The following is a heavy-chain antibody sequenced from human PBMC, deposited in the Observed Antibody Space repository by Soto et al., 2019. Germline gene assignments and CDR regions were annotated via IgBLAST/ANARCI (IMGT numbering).Heavy chain of an antibody. D-gene: IGHD1-26*01. CDR3: AREDSGSYYADY. CDR1: GGTFSSYA. CDR2: IIPIFGTA. J-gene: IGHJ4*02. V-gene: IGHV1-69*06. Sequence: SVKVSCKASGGTFSSYAISWVRQAPGQGLEWMGGIIPIFGTANYAQKFQGRVTITADKSTSTAYMELSSLRSEDTAVYYCAREDSGSYYADYWGQGTLVTVSS.